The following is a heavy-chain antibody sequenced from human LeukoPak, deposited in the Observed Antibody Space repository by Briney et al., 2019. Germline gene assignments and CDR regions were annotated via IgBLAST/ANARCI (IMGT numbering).Heavy chain of an antibody. J-gene: IGHJ3*02. CDR1: GFTFSSYS. V-gene: IGHV3-15*01. CDR3: TTESRDIVVVPAAIEGSRRAFDI. D-gene: IGHD2-2*02. CDR2: IKNKADGGTT. Sequence: PGGSLRLSCAASGFTFSSYSMNWVRQAPGKGLEWIGRIKNKADGGTTDYAAPVKGRFTISRDDSKNTLYLQMNSLKTEDTAVYYCTTESRDIVVVPAAIEGSRRAFDIWGQGTMVTVSS.